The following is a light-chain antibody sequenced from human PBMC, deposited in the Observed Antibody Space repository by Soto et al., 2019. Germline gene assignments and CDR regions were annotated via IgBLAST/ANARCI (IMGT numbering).Light chain of an antibody. CDR1: HTISSSY. Sequence: EIVLTQSPGTLSLSPGERATLSCRASHTISSSYLAWYQQKPGQAPRLLMYAISDRATGIPDRFSGSGSGTDFTLTITRLEPEDFAVYYCQQYDSLPRTFGQGTKVDIK. V-gene: IGKV3-20*01. CDR3: QQYDSLPRT. CDR2: AIS. J-gene: IGKJ1*01.